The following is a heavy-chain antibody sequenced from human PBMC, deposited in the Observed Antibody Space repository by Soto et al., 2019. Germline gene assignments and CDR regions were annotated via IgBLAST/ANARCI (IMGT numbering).Heavy chain of an antibody. CDR2: IYYSGST. CDR1: GGSIRTGDYY. J-gene: IGHJ5*02. V-gene: IGHV4-30-4*01. D-gene: IGHD2-15*01. Sequence: SETLSLTCTVSGGSIRTGDYYWTWIRQPPGKGLEWIGYIYYSGSTYYNPSLRSRVTISVDTSKNQFSLKLSSVTAADTAVYFCARVLDPNWFDPWGQGTLVTVSS. CDR3: ARVLDPNWFDP.